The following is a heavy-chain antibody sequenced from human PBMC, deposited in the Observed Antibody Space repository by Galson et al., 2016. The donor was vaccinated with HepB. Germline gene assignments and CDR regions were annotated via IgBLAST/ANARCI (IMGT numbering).Heavy chain of an antibody. D-gene: IGHD2-15*01. CDR1: GFSFSSYS. CDR3: ARNLFSGAGYSVDY. J-gene: IGHJ4*02. CDR2: ISDTSDYI. V-gene: IGHV3-21*01. Sequence: SLRLSCAASGFSFSSYSMNWVRQAPGEGLEWVSSISDTSDYIYHADSLKGRFTISRDNTKNLAFLQMDSLRAEDTAVYYCARNLFSGAGYSVDYWGQGTLVTVSS.